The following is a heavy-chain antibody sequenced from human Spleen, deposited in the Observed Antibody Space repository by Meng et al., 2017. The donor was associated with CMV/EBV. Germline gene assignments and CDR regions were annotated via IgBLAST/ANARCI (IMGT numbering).Heavy chain of an antibody. D-gene: IGHD2-2*01. V-gene: IGHV1-2*02. J-gene: IGHJ5*02. CDR2: INPNSGGT. Sequence: ASVKVSCKASGYTFTGYYMHWVRQAPGQGLEWMGWINPNSGGTNYAQKFQGRVTMTRDTSISTAYMELSRLRSDDTAVYYCARGNGYCSSTSCSLGWFDPWGQGTLVTVSS. CDR1: GYTFTGYY. CDR3: ARGNGYCSSTSCSLGWFDP.